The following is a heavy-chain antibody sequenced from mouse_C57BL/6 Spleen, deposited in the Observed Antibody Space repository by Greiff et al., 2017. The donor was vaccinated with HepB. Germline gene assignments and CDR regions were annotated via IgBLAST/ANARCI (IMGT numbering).Heavy chain of an antibody. D-gene: IGHD2-4*01. J-gene: IGHJ3*01. CDR3: ASVYDFSWFTY. CDR1: GFSFSAYY. V-gene: IGHV5-12*01. CDR2: ISNGGGST. Sequence: DVKLVESGGGLVQPGGSLKLSCAASGFSFSAYYMYWVRQTPEKRLEWVAYISNGGGSTYYPDTITGRFTISRDNAKNTLYLQMSRLKSEDTAMYYCASVYDFSWFTYWGQGTLVTVSA.